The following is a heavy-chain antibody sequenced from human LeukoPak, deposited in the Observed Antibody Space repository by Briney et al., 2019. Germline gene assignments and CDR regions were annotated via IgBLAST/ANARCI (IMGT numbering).Heavy chain of an antibody. CDR2: IVVGSGNT. D-gene: IGHD4-11*01. CDR3: AADLPYSNYGPLDF. Sequence: GASVKVPCKASGFTFTSSAVQWVRQARGQRLEWIGWIVVGSGNTNYAQKFQERVTITRDMPSSTAYLELSSLSSEDTAVYFCAADLPYSNYGPLDFWGQGTLVTVSS. J-gene: IGHJ4*02. V-gene: IGHV1-58*01. CDR1: GFTFTSSA.